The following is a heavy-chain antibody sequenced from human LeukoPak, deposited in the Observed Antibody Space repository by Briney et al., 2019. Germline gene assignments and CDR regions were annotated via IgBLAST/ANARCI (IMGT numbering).Heavy chain of an antibody. CDR1: GGSFSGYY. CDR3: ARGPDIERTHYYYMDV. CDR2: INHSGNT. J-gene: IGHJ6*03. V-gene: IGHV4-34*01. Sequence: SETPSLTCAVYGGSFSGYYWTWIRQPPGKGLEWIGEINHSGNTNYNPSLKNRLTISVDTSKNQFSLSLSSVTAADTAVYYCARGPDIERTHYYYMDVWGKGTTVTVSS. D-gene: IGHD2-15*01.